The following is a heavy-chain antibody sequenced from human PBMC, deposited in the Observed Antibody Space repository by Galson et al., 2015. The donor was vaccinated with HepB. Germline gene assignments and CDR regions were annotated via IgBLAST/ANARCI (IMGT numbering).Heavy chain of an antibody. CDR2: IIPIFGTV. CDR1: GGSFSNYA. V-gene: IGHV1-69*13. CDR3: ARSTAAGRGHAFDI. J-gene: IGHJ3*02. Sequence: SVKVSCKASGGSFSNYANSWVRQAPGQGLEWMGGIIPIFGTVDYAQKFQDRVTITADESTSTAYMELSSLRSEDTAVYYCARSTAAGRGHAFDIWGQGTMVSVSS. D-gene: IGHD6-13*01.